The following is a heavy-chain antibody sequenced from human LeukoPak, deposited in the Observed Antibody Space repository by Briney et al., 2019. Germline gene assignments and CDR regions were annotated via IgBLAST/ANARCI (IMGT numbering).Heavy chain of an antibody. CDR3: AKEQRGYTGYAVGSWFDP. CDR1: GFTFSSYA. V-gene: IGHV3-23*01. Sequence: GGSLRLSCAASGFTFSSYAMSWVRQAPGKGLEWVSAISRSGDSTYYADSVKGRFTISRDNSKNTLYLQMNSLRAEDTAVYYCAKEQRGYTGYAVGSWFDPWGQGTLVTVSS. D-gene: IGHD5-12*01. J-gene: IGHJ5*02. CDR2: ISRSGDST.